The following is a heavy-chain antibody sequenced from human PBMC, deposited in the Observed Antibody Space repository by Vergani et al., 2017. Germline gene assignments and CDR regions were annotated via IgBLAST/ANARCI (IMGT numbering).Heavy chain of an antibody. CDR3: ARTQDDESSGPPDYFGY. CDR2: ISSSGSTI. V-gene: IGHV3-48*03. D-gene: IGHD3-22*01. Sequence: EVQLVESGGGLVQPGGSLRLSCAASGFTFSSYEMNWVRQAPGKGLEWVSYISSSGSTIYYAASVRGRFTISRDNPKNSLYLQMRSLRAEDTAVYYCARTQDDESSGPPDYFGYWGEGTMVTVSS. CDR1: GFTFSSYE. J-gene: IGHJ4*02.